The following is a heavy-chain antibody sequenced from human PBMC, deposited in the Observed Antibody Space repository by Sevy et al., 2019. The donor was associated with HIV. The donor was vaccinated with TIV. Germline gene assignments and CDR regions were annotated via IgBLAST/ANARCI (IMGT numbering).Heavy chain of an antibody. Sequence: GGSLRLSCAASGFTFSSYGMHWVRQAPGKGLEWVAVISYDGSNKYYADSVKGRFTISRDNSKNRLYLQMNSLRAEDTAVYYCAKDAEQQLIPYYYYCYMDVWGKGTTVTVSS. CDR3: AKDAEQQLIPYYYYCYMDV. CDR2: ISYDGSNK. D-gene: IGHD6-13*01. V-gene: IGHV3-30*18. CDR1: GFTFSSYG. J-gene: IGHJ6*03.